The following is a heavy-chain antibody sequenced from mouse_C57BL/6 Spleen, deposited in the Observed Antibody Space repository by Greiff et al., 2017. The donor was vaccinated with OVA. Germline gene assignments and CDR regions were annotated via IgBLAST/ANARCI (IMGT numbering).Heavy chain of an antibody. V-gene: IGHV1-64*01. D-gene: IGHD2-5*01. CDR3: ARTHYSNPWYFDV. CDR1: GYPFTSYW. J-gene: IGHJ1*03. CDR2: IHPNSGST. Sequence: VQLQQPGAELVKPGASVTLSCKASGYPFTSYWMHWVKPRPGQGLEWIGMIHPNSGSTNYNEKFKSKATLTVDKSSSTAYIQLSSLTSEDSAVYYCARTHYSNPWYFDVWGTGTTVTVSS.